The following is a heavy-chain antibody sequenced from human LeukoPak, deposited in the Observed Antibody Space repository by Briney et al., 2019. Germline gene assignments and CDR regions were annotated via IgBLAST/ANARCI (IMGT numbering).Heavy chain of an antibody. CDR1: GYTFTDSY. J-gene: IGHJ4*02. Sequence: ASVKVSCKPSGYTFTDSYIHWVRQAPGVGLQWMGWISPNNGDTKYSEDFQDRGTMTRDTSISTAYMELTGLTPDDTAVYYCVRSPIGASAYWGRGTLVTVSS. V-gene: IGHV1-2*02. CDR3: VRSPIGASAY. CDR2: ISPNNGDT. D-gene: IGHD3-10*01.